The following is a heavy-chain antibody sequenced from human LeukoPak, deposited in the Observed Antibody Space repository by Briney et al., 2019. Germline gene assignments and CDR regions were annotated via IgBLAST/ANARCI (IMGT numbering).Heavy chain of an antibody. V-gene: IGHV4-31*03. CDR1: GGSISSGGLY. CDR3: ARGPEGYFDWPDY. CDR2: IYQSGST. J-gene: IGHJ4*02. Sequence: SETLSLTCTVSGGSISSGGLYWTWIRQHPGGGLEWIGNIYQSGSTYYHPSLKSRVTISADTSKNQFSLKLSSVTAADTAVYYCARGPEGYFDWPDYWGQGTLVTVSS. D-gene: IGHD3-9*01.